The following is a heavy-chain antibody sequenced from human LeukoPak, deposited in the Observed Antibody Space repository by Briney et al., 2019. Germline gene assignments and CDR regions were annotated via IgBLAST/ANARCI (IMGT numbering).Heavy chain of an antibody. D-gene: IGHD6-13*01. V-gene: IGHV3-21*01. Sequence: PGGSLRLSCAASGFTFSSYDMDWVRQAPGKGLEWVSSISSSSSYIYYADSVKGRFTISRDNAKNSLYLQMNSLRAEDTAVYYCARAPGYSSSRDAFDIRGQGTMVTVSS. CDR2: ISSSSSYI. J-gene: IGHJ3*02. CDR1: GFTFSSYD. CDR3: ARAPGYSSSRDAFDI.